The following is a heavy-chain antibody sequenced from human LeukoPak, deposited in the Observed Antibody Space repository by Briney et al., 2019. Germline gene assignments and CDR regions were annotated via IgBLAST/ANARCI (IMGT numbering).Heavy chain of an antibody. J-gene: IGHJ4*02. CDR3: ARQFEF. V-gene: IGHV4-59*08. Sequence: SETLSLTCTVFGGSLSNYYWVWVRQPPGKGLKWIGLIYSSGSIKYNPSLKSRLTISLDTSKNQISLKLTSVTAADTAIYYCARQFEFWGQGTLVTVSS. CDR2: IYSSGSI. CDR1: GGSLSNYY.